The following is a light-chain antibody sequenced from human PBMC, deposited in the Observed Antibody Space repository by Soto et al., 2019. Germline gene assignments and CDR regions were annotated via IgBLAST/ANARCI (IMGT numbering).Light chain of an antibody. CDR1: QSMNSW. CDR3: LRYNAFSQT. J-gene: IGKJ1*01. V-gene: IGKV1-5*01. CDR2: DAS. Sequence: GDRVTITCRASQSMNSWLAWYQQNPGEAPKVLIYDASSLESGVPSRFSGSGSGTEFTLTIGSLQPEDFATYYCLRYNAFSQTFGQGTKAEI.